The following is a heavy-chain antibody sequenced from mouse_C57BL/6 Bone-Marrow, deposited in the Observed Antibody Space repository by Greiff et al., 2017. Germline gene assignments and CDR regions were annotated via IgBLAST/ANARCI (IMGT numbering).Heavy chain of an antibody. D-gene: IGHD1-1*01. Sequence: DVQLVESGEGLVKPGGSLKLSCAASGFTFSSYAMSWVRQTPEKRLEWVAYISSGGDYIYYADTVKGRFTISRDNARNTLYLQMSSLKSEDTAMYYCTRKGYGSSSYWYFDVWGTGTTVTVSS. V-gene: IGHV5-9-1*02. CDR1: GFTFSSYA. CDR3: TRKGYGSSSYWYFDV. CDR2: ISSGGDYI. J-gene: IGHJ1*03.